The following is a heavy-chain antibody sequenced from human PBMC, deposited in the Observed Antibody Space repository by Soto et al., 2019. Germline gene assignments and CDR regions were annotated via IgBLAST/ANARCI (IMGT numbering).Heavy chain of an antibody. J-gene: IGHJ4*02. D-gene: IGHD5-18*01. V-gene: IGHV3-49*03. CDR2: IRSKAYGGTT. CDR3: TRGSPPGTWYSYGFLDY. CDR1: GFTFGDYA. Sequence: GGSLRLSCTASGFTFGDYAMSWFRQAPGKGLEWVGFIRSKAYGGTTEYAASVKGRFTISRDDSKSIAYLQMNSLKTEDTAVYYCTRGSPPGTWYSYGFLDYWGQGTLVTVSS.